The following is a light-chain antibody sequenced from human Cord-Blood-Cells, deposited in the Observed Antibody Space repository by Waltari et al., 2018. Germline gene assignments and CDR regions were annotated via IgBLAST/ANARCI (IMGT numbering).Light chain of an antibody. CDR3: QQYDNLPCT. CDR1: QDISNY. CDR2: DAS. J-gene: IGKJ3*01. V-gene: IGKV1-33*01. Sequence: DIQMTQSPSSLSASVGDRVTLTCQASQDISNYLNWYQQKPGKAPKLLIYDASNLETGVPSRFSGSGSGTDFTFTISSLQPEDIATYYCQQYDNLPCTFGPGTKVDIK.